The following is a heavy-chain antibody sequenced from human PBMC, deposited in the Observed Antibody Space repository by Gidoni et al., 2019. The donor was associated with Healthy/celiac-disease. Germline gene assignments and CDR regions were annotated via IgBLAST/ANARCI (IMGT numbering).Heavy chain of an antibody. CDR2: ISSSGSYT. D-gene: IGHD6-13*01. J-gene: IGHJ4*02. Sequence: GLSWVSYISSSGSYTNYADSVKGRFTISRDNAKNSLYLQMNSLRAEDTAVYYCARDPWQQLVRGGYFDYWGQGTLVTVSS. CDR3: ARDPWQQLVRGGYFDY. V-gene: IGHV3-11*06.